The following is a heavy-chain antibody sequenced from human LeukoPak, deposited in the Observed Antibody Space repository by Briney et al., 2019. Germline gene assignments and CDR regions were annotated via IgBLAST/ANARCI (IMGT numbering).Heavy chain of an antibody. Sequence: SETLSLTCTVSGGSFSSSSYYWGWIRQPPGKGLEWIGSIYYSGSNYYSPSLKSRVTISVDTSKNQFSLKLSSVTAADTAVYYCASRGYNSGFNWFDPWGQGTLVTVSS. CDR3: ASRGYNSGFNWFDP. CDR1: GGSFSSSSYY. CDR2: IYYSGSN. V-gene: IGHV4-39*01. D-gene: IGHD5-18*01. J-gene: IGHJ5*02.